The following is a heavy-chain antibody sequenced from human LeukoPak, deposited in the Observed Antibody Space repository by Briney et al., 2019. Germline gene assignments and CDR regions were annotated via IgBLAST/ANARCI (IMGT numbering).Heavy chain of an antibody. Sequence: GGSLRLSCAASGFTFSTYAMNWVRQAPGKGLEWVSYISSSSNTIYYADSVQGRFTISRDNANNSLYMQMNSLRAEDTAVYYCTRDGYDFWSGYPTTVDFWGQGTLVTVSS. CDR1: GFTFSTYA. V-gene: IGHV3-48*01. CDR2: ISSSSNTI. CDR3: TRDGYDFWSGYPTTVDF. J-gene: IGHJ4*02. D-gene: IGHD3-3*01.